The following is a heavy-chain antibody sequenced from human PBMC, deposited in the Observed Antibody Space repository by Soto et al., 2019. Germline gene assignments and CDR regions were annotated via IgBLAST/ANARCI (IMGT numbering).Heavy chain of an antibody. J-gene: IGHJ3*02. V-gene: IGHV4-61*01. CDR3: AGGPGAYYDYVWGSYRNFDI. D-gene: IGHD3-16*02. Sequence: SSETLSLTCTVSGGSVSSGSYYWSWIRQPPGKGLEWIGYIYYSGSTNYNPSLKSRVTISVDTSKNQFSLKLSSVTAADTAVYYCAGGPGAYYDYVWGSYRNFDIWGQGTMVTVSS. CDR2: IYYSGST. CDR1: GGSVSSGSYY.